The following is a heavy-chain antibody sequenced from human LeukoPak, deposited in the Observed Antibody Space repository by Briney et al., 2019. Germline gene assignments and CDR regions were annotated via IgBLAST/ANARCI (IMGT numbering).Heavy chain of an antibody. CDR2: IKQDGSEK. Sequence: PGGSLRLSCAASGFTFSYFWMSWVRQAPGKGLEWVANIKQDGSEKYYVDSVKGRFTISRDNAKNSLYLQMNSLRAEDTAVYYCARATGTRGVLRYFDWLPYYYYYMDVWGKGTTVTISS. J-gene: IGHJ6*03. V-gene: IGHV3-7*01. D-gene: IGHD3-9*01. CDR3: ARATGTRGVLRYFDWLPYYYYYMDV. CDR1: GFTFSYFW.